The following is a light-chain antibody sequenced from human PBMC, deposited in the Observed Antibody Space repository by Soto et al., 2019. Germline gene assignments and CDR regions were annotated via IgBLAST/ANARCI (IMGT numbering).Light chain of an antibody. CDR3: QQYNHWPPYT. Sequence: EIVLTQSPDTLSLSPGERATLSCRASQSVSSNYLAWYQQKPGQAPRLLIYGASTRANGTPARFSGSGSGTEFTLTISSLQSEDVAVYYCQQYNHWPPYTFGQGTKVDIK. J-gene: IGKJ2*01. CDR2: GAS. V-gene: IGKV3-15*01. CDR1: QSVSSN.